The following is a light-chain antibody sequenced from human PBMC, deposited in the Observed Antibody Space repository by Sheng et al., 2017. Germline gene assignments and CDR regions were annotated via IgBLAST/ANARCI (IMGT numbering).Light chain of an antibody. V-gene: IGKV3-15*01. Sequence: EIVMTQSPATLSVSPGERATLSCRASQSVTNNLAWYQQKPGQAPRLLIYGASTRATGVPDRFSGSGSGTDFTLTISRLEPEDFAVYYCLQYGNTPPYTFGQGTKLEIK. CDR3: LQYGNTPPYT. J-gene: IGKJ2*01. CDR2: GAS. CDR1: QSVTNN.